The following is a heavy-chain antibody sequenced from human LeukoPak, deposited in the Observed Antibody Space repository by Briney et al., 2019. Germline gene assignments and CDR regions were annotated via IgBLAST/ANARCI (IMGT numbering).Heavy chain of an antibody. CDR2: INPSGGST. V-gene: IGHV1-46*01. CDR3: ARVLSGSYDILTGYYKGAAFDI. CDR1: GYTFASYY. J-gene: IGHJ3*02. Sequence: ASVKVSCKASGYTFASYYMHWVRQAPGQGLEWVGIINPSGGSTSYAQKFQGRVTMTRDTSTSTVYMELSSLRSEDTAVYYCARVLSGSYDILTGYYKGAAFDIWGQGTMVTVSS. D-gene: IGHD3-9*01.